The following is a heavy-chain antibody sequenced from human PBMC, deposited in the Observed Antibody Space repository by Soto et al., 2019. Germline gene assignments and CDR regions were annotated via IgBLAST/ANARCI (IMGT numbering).Heavy chain of an antibody. V-gene: IGHV1-18*01. Sequence: QVQLLQSGGEVKRPGASVKVSCKTSGYTFSNYGITWVRQAPGQPLEWLGWISLYSDGTNYAQKFQGRVSMTTDTSTTTAYMELRSLRSDDTAVYYCARVVPGAEAWFGPWGQGNLVTVSS. CDR1: GYTFSNYG. CDR3: ARVVPGAEAWFGP. CDR2: ISLYSDGT. D-gene: IGHD2-2*01. J-gene: IGHJ5*02.